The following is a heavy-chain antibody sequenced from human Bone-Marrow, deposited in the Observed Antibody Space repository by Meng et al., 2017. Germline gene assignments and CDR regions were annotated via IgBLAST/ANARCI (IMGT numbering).Heavy chain of an antibody. CDR3: ARYGGNYNFDY. CDR1: GFTFSSHA. D-gene: IGHD4/OR15-4a*01. Sequence: EVQVLDSGGGLVQPEGSLRFSCAASGFTFSSHAMRWVRQAPGKGLEWVSAISSSGGATSYADSVKGRFTISRDNSKNTLYLQMNSLRADDTAVYYCARYGGNYNFDYWGQGTLVTVSS. J-gene: IGHJ4*02. V-gene: IGHV3-23*01. CDR2: ISSSGGAT.